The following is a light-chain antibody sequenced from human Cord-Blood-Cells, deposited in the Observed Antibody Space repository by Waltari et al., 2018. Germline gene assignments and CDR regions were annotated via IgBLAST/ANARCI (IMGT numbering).Light chain of an antibody. J-gene: IGLJ3*02. Sequence: QSALTQPASVSGSPGQSITIPCTGTSSDVGGYNYVSWYQQHPGKAPKLMIYDVSKRPSGVSIRFSGSKSGNTASLTISGLQAEDEADYYCSSYTSSSTNWVFGGGTKLTVL. CDR1: SSDVGGYNY. CDR2: DVS. CDR3: SSYTSSSTNWV. V-gene: IGLV2-14*01.